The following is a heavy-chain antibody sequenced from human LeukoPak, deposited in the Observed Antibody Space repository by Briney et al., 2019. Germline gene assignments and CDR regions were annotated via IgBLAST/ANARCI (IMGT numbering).Heavy chain of an antibody. Sequence: GGSLRLPCAASGFTFSNYGMSWVRQAPGKGLEWVSVIRGSGGGTYYADSVKGRFTISRDNSKNTVYLQMNSLRAEDTAVYYCVKARMPHCGTDCLESWGQGTLVTDSS. V-gene: IGHV3-23*01. D-gene: IGHD2-21*02. CDR2: IRGSGGGT. CDR1: GFTFSNYG. J-gene: IGHJ4*02. CDR3: VKARMPHCGTDCLES.